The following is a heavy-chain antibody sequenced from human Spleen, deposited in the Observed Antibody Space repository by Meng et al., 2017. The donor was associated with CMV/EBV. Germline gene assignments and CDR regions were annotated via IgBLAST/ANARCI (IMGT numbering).Heavy chain of an antibody. Sequence: VQIQHVGAGLLQPSRTLSLTCAVSGGSFSGYYWSWIRQPPGKGLEWIGEINHSGSTNYNPSLKSRVTISVDTSKNQFSLKLSSVTAADTAVYYCAREVVPAAKLDYWGQGTLVTVSS. CDR2: INHSGST. J-gene: IGHJ4*02. D-gene: IGHD2-2*01. CDR3: AREVVPAAKLDY. V-gene: IGHV4-34*01. CDR1: GGSFSGYY.